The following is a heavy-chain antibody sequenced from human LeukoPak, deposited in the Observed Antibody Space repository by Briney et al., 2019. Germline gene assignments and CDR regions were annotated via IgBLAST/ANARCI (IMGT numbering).Heavy chain of an antibody. J-gene: IGHJ4*02. V-gene: IGHV1-8*01. D-gene: IGHD2-2*01. CDR2: MNPNSGNT. CDR1: GYTFSSYD. Sequence: GASVKVSCNTSGYTFSSYDVIWVRLAPGQGLEWMGWMNPNSGNTGYAQKFQGRVTTTGDTSISTAYMELSSLISDDTAVYYCARAIRNQLLSDYWGQGTLVIVSS. CDR3: ARAIRNQLLSDY.